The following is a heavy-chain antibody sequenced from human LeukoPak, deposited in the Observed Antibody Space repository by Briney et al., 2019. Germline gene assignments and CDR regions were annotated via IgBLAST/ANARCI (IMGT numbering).Heavy chain of an antibody. V-gene: IGHV3-30*03. CDR1: GFSLSDYG. Sequence: HPGRSLRLSCAASGFSLSDYGTHWVRQAPGKGLEWVAVMSSDGRNQHYADSLKGRFTLSRDNSRNTLYFQMNSLRAEDTAVYYCAIGGLTTIDYWGQGTLVTVSS. CDR3: AIGGLTTIDY. CDR2: MSSDGRNQ. D-gene: IGHD2-21*02. J-gene: IGHJ4*02.